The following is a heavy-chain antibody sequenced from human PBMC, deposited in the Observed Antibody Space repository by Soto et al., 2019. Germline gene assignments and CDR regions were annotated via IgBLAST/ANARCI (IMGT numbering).Heavy chain of an antibody. V-gene: IGHV4-34*01. CDR2: INHSGST. Sequence: SETLSLTCAVYGGSFSGYYWSWIRQPPGKGLEWIGEINHSGSTNYNPSLKSRVTISVDTSKNQFSLKLSSVTAADTAVYYCARRGDTVTSKWGLYYFDYWGQGTLVTVSS. CDR1: GGSFSGYY. D-gene: IGHD4-17*01. J-gene: IGHJ4*02. CDR3: ARRGDTVTSKWGLYYFDY.